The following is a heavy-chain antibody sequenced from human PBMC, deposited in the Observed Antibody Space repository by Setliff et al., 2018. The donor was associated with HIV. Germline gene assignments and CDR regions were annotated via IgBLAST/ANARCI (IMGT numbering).Heavy chain of an antibody. V-gene: IGHV1-18*01. Sequence: ASVKVSCKASGGTFRNFAINWVRQAPGQGLEWMGWISPYNGDTRFAQSLQGRVTLTTDTSTNTAYMEMRTLRSDDTAVYYCVRGVTRDISGYYRDEYFQHWGQGTPVTVSS. CDR2: ISPYNGDT. J-gene: IGHJ1*01. CDR1: GGTFRNFA. D-gene: IGHD3-22*01. CDR3: VRGVTRDISGYYRDEYFQH.